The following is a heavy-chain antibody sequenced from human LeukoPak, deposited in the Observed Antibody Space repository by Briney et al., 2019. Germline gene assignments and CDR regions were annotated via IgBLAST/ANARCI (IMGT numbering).Heavy chain of an antibody. Sequence: GGSLRLSCAASGFTVSSNYMSWVRQAPGKGLEWVSVIYSGGSTYYADSVKGRFTISRDNSKNSMYLQMNDLRAEDTAIYYCARDVTWKLDYWGQGTLVTVSS. CDR3: ARDVTWKLDY. J-gene: IGHJ4*02. D-gene: IGHD1-1*01. CDR2: IYSGGST. V-gene: IGHV3-53*01. CDR1: GFTVSSNY.